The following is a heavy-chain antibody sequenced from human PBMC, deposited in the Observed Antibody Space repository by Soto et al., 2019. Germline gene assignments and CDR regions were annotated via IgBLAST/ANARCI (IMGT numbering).Heavy chain of an antibody. CDR1: GGSFSGYY. D-gene: IGHD1-26*01. Sequence: QVQLQQWGAGLLKPSETLSLTCAVYGGSFSGYYYNWIRQHPGKGLEWIGEINHSGSTNYNPSLKCRATISVDTSKNQFSLKVASMTAADAGVYYCARVFMGEILYWGQGTLVTVSS. J-gene: IGHJ4*02. V-gene: IGHV4-34*02. CDR3: ARVFMGEILY. CDR2: INHSGST.